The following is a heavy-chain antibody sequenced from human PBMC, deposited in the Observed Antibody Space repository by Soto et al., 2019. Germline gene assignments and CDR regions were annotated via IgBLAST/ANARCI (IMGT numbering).Heavy chain of an antibody. CDR3: ASRAAAAYYYYMDV. CDR2: IYYSGST. CDR1: GGSISSGGYY. J-gene: IGHJ6*03. D-gene: IGHD6-13*01. V-gene: IGHV4-31*03. Sequence: SETLSLTCTVSGGSISSGGYYWSWIRQHPRKGLEWIGYIYYSGSTYYNPSLKSRVTISVDTSKNQFSLKLSSVTAADTAVYYCASRAAAAYYYYMDVWGKGTTVTVSS.